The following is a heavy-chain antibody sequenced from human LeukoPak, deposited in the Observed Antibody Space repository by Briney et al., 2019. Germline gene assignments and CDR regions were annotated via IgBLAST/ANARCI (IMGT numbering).Heavy chain of an antibody. CDR2: ISWDGGST. Sequence: GGSLRLSCAASGFTFDDYTMHWVRQAPGKGLEWVSLISWDGGSTYYADSVKGRFTISRDNSKNSLYLQMNSLRTEDTALYYCAKEGRNSGSYFDYWGQGTLVTVSS. D-gene: IGHD1-26*01. CDR3: AKEGRNSGSYFDY. CDR1: GFTFDDYT. J-gene: IGHJ4*02. V-gene: IGHV3-43*01.